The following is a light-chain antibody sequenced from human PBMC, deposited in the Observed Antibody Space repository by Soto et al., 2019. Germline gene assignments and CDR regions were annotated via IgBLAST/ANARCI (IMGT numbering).Light chain of an antibody. CDR3: QQYNSYSRS. CDR2: KAS. V-gene: IGKV1-5*03. CDR1: QSISSW. Sequence: DIQMTQSPSTLSASVGDRVTITCRASQSISSWLAWYQQKPGKAAKLLIYKASSIESGVPSRFSSSGAGTEITLTISSLQPNDFSSYYFQQYNSYSRSFGQGTKVEIK. J-gene: IGKJ1*01.